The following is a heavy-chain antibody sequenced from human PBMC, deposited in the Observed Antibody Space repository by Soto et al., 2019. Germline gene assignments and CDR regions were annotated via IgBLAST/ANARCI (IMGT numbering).Heavy chain of an antibody. CDR1: GGSISSYY. D-gene: IGHD3-22*01. CDR2: IYYSGST. Sequence: PSETLSLTCTVSGGSISSYYWTWIRQPPVNGLEWIGHIYYSGSTSYNPSLKSRVSISVNTSKKEFSLKLSSVNAADTAVYYCARVIHYYDTSGSYAWYFDYWGQGSLVTVSS. CDR3: ARVIHYYDTSGSYAWYFDY. J-gene: IGHJ4*02. V-gene: IGHV4-59*01.